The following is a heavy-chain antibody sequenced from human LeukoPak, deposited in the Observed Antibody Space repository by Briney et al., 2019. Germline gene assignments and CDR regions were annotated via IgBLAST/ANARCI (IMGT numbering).Heavy chain of an antibody. CDR1: GYSISSAYY. V-gene: IGHV4-38-2*02. Sequence: TSETLSLTCSVSGYSISSAYYWGWIRQPPGKGLEWIATIHYSGSTYYNPSLKSRVTISLDTSKNQFSPKLNSVAAADTAVYYCARGWLVLDYWGQGTLVTVSS. CDR3: ARGWLVLDY. J-gene: IGHJ4*02. D-gene: IGHD6-19*01. CDR2: IHYSGST.